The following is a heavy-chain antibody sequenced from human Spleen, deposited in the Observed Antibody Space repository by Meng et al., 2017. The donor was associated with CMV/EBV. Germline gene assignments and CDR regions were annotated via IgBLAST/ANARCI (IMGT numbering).Heavy chain of an antibody. CDR1: GFTFSSYS. V-gene: IGHV3-21*06. Sequence: GESLKISCAASGFTFSSYSMNWVRQAPGQGLEWVSSITSSGGYVYYADSVKGRFTVSRDNAKNSLWLQMNSLRAEDSAVYYCARDLLVESRNVWGQGTTVTVSS. CDR3: ARDLLVESRNV. CDR2: ITSSGGYV. J-gene: IGHJ6*02. D-gene: IGHD2-8*02.